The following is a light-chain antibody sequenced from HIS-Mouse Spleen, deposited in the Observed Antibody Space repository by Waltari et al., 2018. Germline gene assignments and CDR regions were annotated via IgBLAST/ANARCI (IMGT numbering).Light chain of an antibody. Sequence: QLVLTQSPSASASLGASVKPTCTLSRGHSSYAIACHQQQPEKGPRYLMKLNSDGSHSKGDGIPDRFSGSSSGAERYLTISSLQSEDEADYYCQTWGTGIVVFGGGTKLTVL. J-gene: IGLJ2*01. V-gene: IGLV4-69*01. CDR2: LNSDGSH. CDR1: RGHSSYA. CDR3: QTWGTGIVV.